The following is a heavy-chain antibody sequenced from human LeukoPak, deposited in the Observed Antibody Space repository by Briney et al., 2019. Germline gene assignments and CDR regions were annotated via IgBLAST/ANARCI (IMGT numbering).Heavy chain of an antibody. CDR3: ARDRGYSYGARDAFDI. J-gene: IGHJ3*02. D-gene: IGHD5-18*01. Sequence: GGSLRLSCAASGFNFSDNYMSWIRQAPGKGLECVSYISSSGSTIYYADSVKGRLTISRDNAKNSLYLQMNSLRAEDTAVYFCARDRGYSYGARDAFDIWGQGTMVTVSS. CDR1: GFNFSDNY. CDR2: ISSSGSTI. V-gene: IGHV3-11*01.